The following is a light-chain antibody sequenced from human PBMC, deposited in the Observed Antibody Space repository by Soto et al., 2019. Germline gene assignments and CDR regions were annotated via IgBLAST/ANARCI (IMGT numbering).Light chain of an antibody. V-gene: IGLV2-11*01. CDR3: CSFAGSDTYV. CDR2: DVT. J-gene: IGLJ1*01. CDR1: SSDVGGYNF. Sequence: QSALTQPRSVSGSPGQSVTISCTGTSSDVGGYNFVSWYQHPPGKAPKLMLYDVTNRPSGVPDRFSGSKSDNTASLAISGLQAEDEADSYFCSFAGSDTYVFGTGTKLTVL.